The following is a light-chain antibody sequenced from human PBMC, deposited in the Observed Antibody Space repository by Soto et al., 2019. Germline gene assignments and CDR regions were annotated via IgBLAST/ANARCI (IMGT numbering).Light chain of an antibody. CDR3: QQYNNWPLT. CDR1: QSVSSN. CDR2: GAS. J-gene: IGKJ3*01. Sequence: EIVLTQSPATLSVSPGERATLSCRASQSVSSNLAWYLQKPGQAPRLLIYGASTRATGIPARFSGSGSGTEFTLTIGSLPSEDFAVYYCQQYNNWPLTFGPGTKVDIK. V-gene: IGKV3-15*01.